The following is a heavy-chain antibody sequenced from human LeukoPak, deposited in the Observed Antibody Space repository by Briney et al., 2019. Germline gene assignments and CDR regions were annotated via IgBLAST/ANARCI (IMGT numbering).Heavy chain of an antibody. V-gene: IGHV3-30*03. D-gene: IGHD1-26*01. CDR3: ARNAREGIIYYYYYMDV. CDR2: ISYDGSNK. CDR1: GFTFSSYG. J-gene: IGHJ6*03. Sequence: GGSLRLSCAASGFTFSSYGMHWVRQAPGKGLEWVAVISYDGSNKYYADSVKSRFTISRDNSKNTLYLQMNSLRAEDTAVYYCARNAREGIIYYYYYMDVWGKGTTVTVSS.